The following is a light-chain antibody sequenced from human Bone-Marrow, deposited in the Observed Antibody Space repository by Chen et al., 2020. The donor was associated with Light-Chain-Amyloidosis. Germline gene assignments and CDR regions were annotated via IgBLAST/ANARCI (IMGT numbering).Light chain of an antibody. CDR2: DDS. Sequence: SYVLTQPSSVSVAPGQTATIACGGNNIGSTSVHWYQQTPGQAPLLVVCDDSDRPSGIPERLSGSNSGNTATLTISRVEAGDEVDYYCQVWDRSSDRPVFGGGTKLTVL. CDR3: QVWDRSSDRPV. J-gene: IGLJ3*02. V-gene: IGLV3-21*02. CDR1: NIGSTS.